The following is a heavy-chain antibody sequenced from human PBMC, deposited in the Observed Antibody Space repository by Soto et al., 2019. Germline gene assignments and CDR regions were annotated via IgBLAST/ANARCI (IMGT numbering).Heavy chain of an antibody. CDR2: IYHSGST. Sequence: SETLSLTCTVSGGSISSSGYYWVWIRQPPGKGLEWIGYIYHSGSTSYNPSLKSRVTISVDRSKNQFSLKLSSVTAADTAVYYCARARGNWGLSGMDVWGQGTTVTVSS. J-gene: IGHJ6*02. D-gene: IGHD7-27*01. CDR3: ARARGNWGLSGMDV. CDR1: GGSISSSGYY. V-gene: IGHV4-30-2*01.